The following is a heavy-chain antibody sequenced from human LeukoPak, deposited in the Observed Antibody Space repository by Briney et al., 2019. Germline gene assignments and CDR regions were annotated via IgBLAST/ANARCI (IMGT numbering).Heavy chain of an antibody. V-gene: IGHV4-34*01. CDR3: ARRHYYGSGSYYKPKTLEEWFDP. D-gene: IGHD3-10*01. CDR2: INHSGST. CDR1: GVSFSGYY. Sequence: PSETLSLTCAVYGVSFSGYYWSWLRQPPGKGLEWLGEINHSGSTNYNPSLKSRVTISVDTSKNQFSLKLSSVTAADTAVYYCARRHYYGSGSYYKPKTLEEWFDPWGQGTLVTVSS. J-gene: IGHJ5*02.